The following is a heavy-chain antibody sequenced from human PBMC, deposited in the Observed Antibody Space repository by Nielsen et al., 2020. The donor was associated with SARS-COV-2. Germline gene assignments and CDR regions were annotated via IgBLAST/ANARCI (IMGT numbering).Heavy chain of an antibody. V-gene: IGHV3-7*01. CDR1: GFTFSSLW. CDR2: IKPDGSEK. CDR3: ARDLELLTNYYVLDY. Sequence: GGSLRLSCAASGFTFSSLWMSWVRQVPGKGLEWVADIKPDGSEKFYVDSVKGRFTISRDNAKNSMSLQMNSLRVEDTAVYYCARDLELLTNYYVLDYWGQGTLVTVSS. D-gene: IGHD3-9*01. J-gene: IGHJ4*02.